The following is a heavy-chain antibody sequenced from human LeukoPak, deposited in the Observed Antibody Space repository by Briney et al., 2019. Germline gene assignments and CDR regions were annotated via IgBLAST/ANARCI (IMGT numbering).Heavy chain of an antibody. Sequence: GGSLRLSCVGSGFTFSVHWVRQVPGKGLEWLTFIRHDGTDQHYADSVRGRFTISRDNFKNTVYLQMNSLRPEDTALYYCAKDGNWASVSWGQGTLVTVSS. D-gene: IGHD7-27*01. CDR3: AKDGNWASVS. CDR2: IRHDGTDQ. V-gene: IGHV3-30*02. CDR1: GFTFS. J-gene: IGHJ5*02.